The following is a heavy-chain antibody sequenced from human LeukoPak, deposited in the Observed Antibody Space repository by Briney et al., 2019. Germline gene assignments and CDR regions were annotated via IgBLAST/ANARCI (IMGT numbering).Heavy chain of an antibody. V-gene: IGHV6-1*01. J-gene: IGHJ5*02. Sequence: SQTLSLTCAISGDIVSSNSVTWNWIRQSPSRGLEWLGRTYYRSTWYNDYAVSVRGRITVNPYTSKNQFSLHLNSVTPEDTAVYYCARRLTQYDCFDPWGQGILVTVSS. D-gene: IGHD2-2*01. CDR3: ARRLTQYDCFDP. CDR2: TYYRSTWYN. CDR1: GDIVSSNSVT.